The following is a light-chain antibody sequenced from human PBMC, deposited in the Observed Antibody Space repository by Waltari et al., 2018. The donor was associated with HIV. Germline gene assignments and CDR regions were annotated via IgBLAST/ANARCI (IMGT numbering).Light chain of an antibody. Sequence: YVLTQEPSESVAPGTTATFRRGGENIGAKSVPWYQQKPGQAPLLVISDDINRPSGIPDRFSGHNSGNTATLTISRVETGDEAVYYCQVWDTISDHWVFGGGTRLTVL. V-gene: IGLV3-21*04. CDR3: QVWDTISDHWV. J-gene: IGLJ3*02. CDR2: DDI. CDR1: NIGAKS.